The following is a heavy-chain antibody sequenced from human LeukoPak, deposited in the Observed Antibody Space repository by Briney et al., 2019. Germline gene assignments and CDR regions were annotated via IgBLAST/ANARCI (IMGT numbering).Heavy chain of an antibody. Sequence: SETLSLTCTVSGGSISSYYWSWIRQPPGKGLEWIGYIYYSGSTNYNPSLKSRVTISVNTSKNQFSLKLSSVTAADTAVYYCARDGAYYDILTGYRDVGDAFDIWGQGTMVTVSS. CDR2: IYYSGST. CDR1: GGSISSYY. V-gene: IGHV4-59*01. CDR3: ARDGAYYDILTGYRDVGDAFDI. D-gene: IGHD3-9*01. J-gene: IGHJ3*02.